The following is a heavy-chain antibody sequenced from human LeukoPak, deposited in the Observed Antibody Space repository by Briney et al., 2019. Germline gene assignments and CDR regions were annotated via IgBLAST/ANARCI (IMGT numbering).Heavy chain of an antibody. Sequence: GGSLRLSCAASGFTFSSYGMHWVRQAPGKGLEWVAVIWYDGSNKYYADSVKGRFTISRDNSKNTLYLQINSLRAEDTAVYYCAKDESGDYALDYWGQGTLVTVSS. CDR1: GFTFSSYG. J-gene: IGHJ4*02. D-gene: IGHD4-17*01. V-gene: IGHV3-33*06. CDR2: IWYDGSNK. CDR3: AKDESGDYALDY.